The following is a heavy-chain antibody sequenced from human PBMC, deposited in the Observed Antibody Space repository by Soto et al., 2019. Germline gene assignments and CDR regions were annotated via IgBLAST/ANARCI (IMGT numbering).Heavy chain of an antibody. D-gene: IGHD1-1*01. CDR1: GGSISSSSYY. V-gene: IGHV4-39*01. Sequence: QLQLQESGPGLVKPSETLSLTCTVSGGSISSSSYYWGWIRQPPGKGLEGIGSIYYSGSTYYNPSLKSRVTISVDTSKNQFSLKLSSVTAADTAVYYCATYNRARGAFDYWGQGTLVTVSS. CDR3: ATYNRARGAFDY. CDR2: IYYSGST. J-gene: IGHJ4*02.